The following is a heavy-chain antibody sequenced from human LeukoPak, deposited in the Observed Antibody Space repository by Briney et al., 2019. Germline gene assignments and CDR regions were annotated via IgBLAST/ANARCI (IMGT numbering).Heavy chain of an antibody. Sequence: PGGSLRLSCVVSGFTFSRYWMSWVRQAPGKGLEWVANIKHDGSEKYYVDSVKGRFTMSRDNAKNSLYLQMNSLRAEDAAAYYCVRGRGAGPGAHFDYWGQGTLVTVSS. CDR3: VRGRGAGPGAHFDY. J-gene: IGHJ4*02. V-gene: IGHV3-7*03. CDR2: IKHDGSEK. D-gene: IGHD3-10*01. CDR1: GFTFSRYW.